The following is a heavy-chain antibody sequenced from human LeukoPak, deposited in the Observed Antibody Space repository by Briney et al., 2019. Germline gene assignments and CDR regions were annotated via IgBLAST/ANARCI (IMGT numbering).Heavy chain of an antibody. CDR2: IYYSGST. D-gene: IGHD3-10*01. CDR3: AREGSGSYYGL. J-gene: IGHJ4*02. Sequence: PSETLSLTCTVSGGSISSYYWSWIRQPPGKGLEWIGYIYYSGSTNYNPSLKSRVTISVDTSKNQFSLKVSSVTAADTAVYYCAREGSGSYYGLWGQGTLVTVSS. CDR1: GGSISSYY. V-gene: IGHV4-59*01.